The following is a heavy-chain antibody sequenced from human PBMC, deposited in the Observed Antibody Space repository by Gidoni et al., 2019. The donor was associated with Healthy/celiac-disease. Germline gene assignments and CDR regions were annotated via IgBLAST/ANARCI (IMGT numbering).Heavy chain of an antibody. J-gene: IGHJ3*02. CDR2: FYYSGST. Sequence: QLQLQESGPGLVKPSETLSLTCTVSGGSISSSRYYWGWIRQPPGKGLEWIGSFYYSGSTYYNPSLKSRVTISVDTSKNQFSLKLSSVTAADTAVYYCASPGYSSGLDAFDIWGQGTMVTVSS. V-gene: IGHV4-39*01. CDR1: GGSISSSRYY. CDR3: ASPGYSSGLDAFDI. D-gene: IGHD6-19*01.